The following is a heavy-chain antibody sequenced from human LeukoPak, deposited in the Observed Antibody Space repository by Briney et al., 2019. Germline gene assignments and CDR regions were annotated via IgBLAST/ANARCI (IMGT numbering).Heavy chain of an antibody. D-gene: IGHD2-15*01. CDR3: ARGASGYCSGGSCYNFDY. Sequence: SVKVSCKASGGTFSSYAISWVRQAPGQGLEWMGGIIPIFGTANYAQKFQGRVTITADESTSTAYMELSSLRSEDTAVYYCARGASGYCSGGSCYNFDYWGQGTLVTISS. CDR1: GGTFSSYA. CDR2: IIPIFGTA. J-gene: IGHJ4*02. V-gene: IGHV1-69*13.